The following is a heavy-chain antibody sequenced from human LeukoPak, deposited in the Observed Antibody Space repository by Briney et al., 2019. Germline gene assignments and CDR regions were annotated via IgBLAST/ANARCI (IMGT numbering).Heavy chain of an antibody. CDR1: GFTLSSYS. Sequence: GGSLRLSCAASGFTLSSYSMNWVRQAPGKGLEWVSYISSSSTHIYYADSVKGRFTISRDNARNSLYLQVNSLRAEDTAIYYCARSEHSSSSFDYWGQGTLVTVSS. J-gene: IGHJ4*02. CDR3: ARSEHSSSSFDY. D-gene: IGHD6-6*01. V-gene: IGHV3-21*01. CDR2: ISSSSTHI.